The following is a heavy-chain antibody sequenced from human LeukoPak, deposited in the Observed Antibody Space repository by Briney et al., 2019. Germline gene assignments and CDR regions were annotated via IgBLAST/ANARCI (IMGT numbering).Heavy chain of an antibody. CDR3: ASRCRGVFDP. J-gene: IGHJ5*02. Sequence: SGTLSLTCTVSGDSISSYYWGWIRQPPGKGLEWIGSIYYSGSAYYNPPLKSRVTISVDTSKNQFSLKLSSVTAADTAVYYCASRCRGVFDPWGQGTLVTVSS. D-gene: IGHD3-16*01. CDR1: GDSISSYY. V-gene: IGHV4-39*01. CDR2: IYYSGSA.